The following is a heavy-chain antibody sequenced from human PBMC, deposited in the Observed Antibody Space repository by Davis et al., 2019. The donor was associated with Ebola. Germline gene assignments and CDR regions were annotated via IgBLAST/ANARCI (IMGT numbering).Heavy chain of an antibody. CDR2: INAGNGNT. CDR1: GYTFTSYA. J-gene: IGHJ5*02. D-gene: IGHD2-15*01. Sequence: ASVKVSCKASGYTFTSYAMHWVRQAPGQRLEWMGWINAGNGNTKYSQKFQGRVTITRDTSASTAYMELSSLRSEDTAVYYCARDEIVVVAATSNWFDPWGQGTLVTVSS. CDR3: ARDEIVVVAATSNWFDP. V-gene: IGHV1-3*01.